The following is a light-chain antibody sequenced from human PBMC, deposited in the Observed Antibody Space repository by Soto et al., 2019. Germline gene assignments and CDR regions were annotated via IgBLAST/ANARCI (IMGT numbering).Light chain of an antibody. CDR2: EVS. V-gene: IGLV2-14*01. J-gene: IGLJ1*01. CDR1: SSDIGAYNY. Sequence: QSALTQPASVSGSPGQSITISCTGTSSDIGAYNYVSWYQQYQGKAPKLIISEVSARPSRVSNRFSGSKSGNTASLTISGLQAEDEADYYCNSYTSTSLYVFGTGTKLTVL. CDR3: NSYTSTSLYV.